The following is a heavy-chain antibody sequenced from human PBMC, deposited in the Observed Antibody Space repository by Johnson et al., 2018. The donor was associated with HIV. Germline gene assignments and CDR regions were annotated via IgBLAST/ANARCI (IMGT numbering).Heavy chain of an antibody. J-gene: IGHJ3*02. CDR3: ARDYYDMPWGYDAFDI. CDR2: IKQDGSEK. Sequence: MLLVESGGGVVQPGRSLRLSCAASGFTFSSYGMHWVRQAPGKGLEWVANIKQDGSEKYYVDSVKGRFTISRDNAKNSLYLQMNSLRAEDTAVYYCARDYYDMPWGYDAFDIWGHGTMVTVSS. D-gene: IGHD3-22*01. CDR1: GFTFSSYG. V-gene: IGHV3-7*05.